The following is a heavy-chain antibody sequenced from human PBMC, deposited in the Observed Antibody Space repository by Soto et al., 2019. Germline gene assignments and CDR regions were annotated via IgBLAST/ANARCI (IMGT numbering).Heavy chain of an antibody. V-gene: IGHV3-23*01. CDR2: ISGSGGST. CDR3: AKGRELMYYYGSGSYSAYYYYYYMDV. D-gene: IGHD3-10*01. CDR1: GFTFSSYA. J-gene: IGHJ6*03. Sequence: EVQLLESGGGLLEPGGSLRLSCAASGFTFSSYAMSWVRQAPGKGLEWVSAISGSGGSTYYADSVKGRFTISRDNSKNTLYLQMNSLRAEDTAVYYCAKGRELMYYYGSGSYSAYYYYYYMDVWGKGTTVTVSS.